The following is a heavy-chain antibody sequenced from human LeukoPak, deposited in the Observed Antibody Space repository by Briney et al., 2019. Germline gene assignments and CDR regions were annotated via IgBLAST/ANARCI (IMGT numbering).Heavy chain of an antibody. Sequence: VASVKVSCKASGYTFTSCYMHWVRQAPGQGLEWMGIINPSGGSTSYAQKFQGRVTMTRDTSTSTVYMELSSLRSEDTAVYYCARGPYYYDSPTGWFDPWGQGTLVTVSS. CDR3: ARGPYYYDSPTGWFDP. CDR1: GYTFTSCY. J-gene: IGHJ5*02. V-gene: IGHV1-46*01. CDR2: INPSGGST. D-gene: IGHD3-22*01.